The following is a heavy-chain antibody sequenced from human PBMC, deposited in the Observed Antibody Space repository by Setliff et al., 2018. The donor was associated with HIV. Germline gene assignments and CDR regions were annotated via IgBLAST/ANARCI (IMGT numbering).Heavy chain of an antibody. Sequence: PSETLSLTCTVSGGSISSHYWNWLRQPPGKGQEWIGYIHNSGTTPYNPAFESRLIISLDMSNNRFSLNLASVTAADTAVYYCARSNLEPTSRLFDPWGPGTLVTVSS. CDR1: GGSISSHY. CDR3: ARSNLEPTSRLFDP. CDR2: IHNSGTT. D-gene: IGHD1-1*01. J-gene: IGHJ5*02. V-gene: IGHV4-4*09.